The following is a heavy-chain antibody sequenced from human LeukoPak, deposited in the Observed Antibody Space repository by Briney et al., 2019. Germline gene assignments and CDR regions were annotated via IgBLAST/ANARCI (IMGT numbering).Heavy chain of an antibody. CDR2: LHASEST. J-gene: IGHJ3*01. D-gene: IGHD3-22*01. V-gene: IGHV4-4*07. CDR1: GAHISNYY. CDR3: ASLSSGAAFDV. Sequence: PSETLSLTCTVSGAHISNYYWTWVRQSAAQGLEWIGRLHASESTIYNPSLKSRVTMSIDTSKDQLSLTLTSVTAADSAVYYCASLSSGAAFDVWGQETVVTVSS.